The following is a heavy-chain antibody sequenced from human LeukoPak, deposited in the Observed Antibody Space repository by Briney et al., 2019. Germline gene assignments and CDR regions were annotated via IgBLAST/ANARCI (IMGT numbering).Heavy chain of an antibody. D-gene: IGHD6-13*01. CDR3: ASVGAAAGTIFDY. CDR1: GYTFTSYY. Sequence: ASVKVSCKASGYTFTSYYMHWVRQAPGQGLEWMGIINPSGGSTSYAQKFQGRVTMTRDTSTSTVYVELSSLRSEDTAVYYCASVGAAAGTIFDYWGQGTLVTVSS. J-gene: IGHJ4*02. CDR2: INPSGGST. V-gene: IGHV1-46*01.